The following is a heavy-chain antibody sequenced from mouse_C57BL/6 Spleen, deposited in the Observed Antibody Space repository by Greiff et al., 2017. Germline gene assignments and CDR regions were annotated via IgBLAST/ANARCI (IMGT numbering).Heavy chain of an antibody. CDR2: IDPETGGT. CDR1: GYTFTDYE. Sequence: QVQLQQSGAELVRPGASVTLSCKASGYTFTDYEMHWVKQTPVHGLEWIGAIDPETGGTAYNQKFKGKAILTADKSSSTAYMELRSLTSEDSAVYYCTRGLRRRYFDVWGTGTTVTVSS. V-gene: IGHV1-15*01. J-gene: IGHJ1*03. CDR3: TRGLRRRYFDV. D-gene: IGHD2-4*01.